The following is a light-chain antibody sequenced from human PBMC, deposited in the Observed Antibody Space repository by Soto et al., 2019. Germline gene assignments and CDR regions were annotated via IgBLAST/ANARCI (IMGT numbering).Light chain of an antibody. CDR2: EVS. CDR1: SSDVGGYNY. V-gene: IGLV2-14*01. Sequence: QSLLTQPACVSLSPGQSITISCTGTSSDVGGYNYVSWYQQHPGKAPKLMIYEVSNRPSGVSNRFSGSKSGNTASLTISGLQAEDEADYYCSSYTSSSTPYVFGTGTKV. CDR3: SSYTSSSTPYV. J-gene: IGLJ1*01.